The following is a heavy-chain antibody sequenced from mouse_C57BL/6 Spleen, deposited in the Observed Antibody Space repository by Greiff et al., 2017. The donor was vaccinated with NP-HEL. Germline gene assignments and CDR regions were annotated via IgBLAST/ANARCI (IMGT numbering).Heavy chain of an antibody. Sequence: VKLVESGPELVKPGASVKISCKASGYAFSSSSMNCVKQRPGKGLEWIGRIYPGDGDTNYNGKLWGKATLTADKSSSTAYMQLSSMASEDSAVYFCARESLYDYDEGYAMDYWGQGTSVTVSS. V-gene: IGHV1-82*01. J-gene: IGHJ4*01. CDR3: ARESLYDYDEGYAMDY. CDR2: IYPGDGDT. D-gene: IGHD2-4*01. CDR1: GYAFSSSS.